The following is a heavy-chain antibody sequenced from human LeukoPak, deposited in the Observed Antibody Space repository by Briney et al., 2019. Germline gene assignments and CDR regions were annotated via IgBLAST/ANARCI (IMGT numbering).Heavy chain of an antibody. Sequence: PGGSLRLSCAASGFTFSTYSMNWVRQAPGKGLEWVSYITSSSSTMFYADSVKGRFTISRDKSKNTLDLQMNSLRAEDTAVYYCAKRGGTSQFYLDFWGQGTLVTVSS. CDR2: ITSSSSTM. CDR1: GFTFSTYS. D-gene: IGHD3-16*01. V-gene: IGHV3-48*01. J-gene: IGHJ4*02. CDR3: AKRGGTSQFYLDF.